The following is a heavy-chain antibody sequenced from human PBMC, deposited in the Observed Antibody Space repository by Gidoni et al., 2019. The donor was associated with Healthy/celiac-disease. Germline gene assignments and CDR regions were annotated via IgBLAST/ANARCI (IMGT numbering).Heavy chain of an antibody. V-gene: IGHV3-33*01. CDR3: AREEEAPAATDYGMDV. CDR1: GFTFSSYG. J-gene: IGHJ6*02. Sequence: QVQLVESGGGVVQPGRSLRLSCAASGFTFSSYGMHWVRQAPGKGLEWVAVIWYDGSNKYYADSVKGRFTISRDNSKNTLYLQMNSLRAEDTAVYYCAREEEAPAATDYGMDVWGQGTTVTVSS. CDR2: IWYDGSNK. D-gene: IGHD2-2*01.